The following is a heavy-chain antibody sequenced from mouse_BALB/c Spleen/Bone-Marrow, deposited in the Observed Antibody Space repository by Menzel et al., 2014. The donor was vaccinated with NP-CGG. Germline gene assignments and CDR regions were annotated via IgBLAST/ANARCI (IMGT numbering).Heavy chain of an antibody. CDR2: ISYDGSN. V-gene: IGHV3-6*02. CDR3: ARGFITTVVPFAY. D-gene: IGHD1-1*01. Sequence: EVKLVESGPGLVKPSQSLSLTCSVTGYSITSGYYWNWIRQFPGNKLEWMGYISYDGSNNSNPSLKNRISITRDTSKNQFILKLNSVTTDDTATYYCARGFITTVVPFAYWGQGTLVTVSA. CDR1: GYSITSGYY. J-gene: IGHJ3*01.